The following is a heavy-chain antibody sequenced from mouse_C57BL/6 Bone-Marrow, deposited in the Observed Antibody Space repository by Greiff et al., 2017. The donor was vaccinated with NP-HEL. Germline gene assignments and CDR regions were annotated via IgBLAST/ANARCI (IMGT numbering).Heavy chain of an antibody. Sequence: QVQLQQSGAELVRPGSSVKLSCKASGYTFTSYWMDWVKQRPGQGLEWIGNIYPSDSETHYNQKFKDKATLTVDKSSSTAYMQLSSLTSEDSAVYYCAREKIWLRYAMDYWGQGTSVTVSS. CDR3: AREKIWLRYAMDY. CDR1: GYTFTSYW. CDR2: IYPSDSET. J-gene: IGHJ4*01. V-gene: IGHV1-61*01. D-gene: IGHD2-2*01.